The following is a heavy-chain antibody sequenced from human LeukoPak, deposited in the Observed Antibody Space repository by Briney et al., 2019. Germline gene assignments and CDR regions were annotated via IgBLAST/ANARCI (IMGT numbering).Heavy chain of an antibody. CDR2: ISYDGSNK. Sequence: GGSLRLFCAASGFTFSSYAMHWVRQAPGKGLEWVAVISYDGSNKYYADSVKGRFTISRDNSKNTLYLQMNSLRAEDTAVYYCARELRYFDWRYFDYWGQGTLVTVSS. V-gene: IGHV3-30-3*01. CDR1: GFTFSSYA. CDR3: ARELRYFDWRYFDY. D-gene: IGHD3-9*01. J-gene: IGHJ4*02.